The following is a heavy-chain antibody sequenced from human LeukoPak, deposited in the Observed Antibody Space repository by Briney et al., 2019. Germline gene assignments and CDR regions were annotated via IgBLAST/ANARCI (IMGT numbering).Heavy chain of an antibody. J-gene: IGHJ4*02. CDR1: GFTFSSYA. V-gene: IGHV3-30-3*01. CDR2: ISYDGSNK. D-gene: IGHD3-10*01. Sequence: PGGSLRLSCAASGFTFSSYAMHWVRQAPGKGLEWVAVISYDGSNKYYADSVKGRFTISRDNSKNTLYLQMNSLRAEDTAVYYCATIKELPPSWGQGTLVTVSS. CDR3: ATIKELPPS.